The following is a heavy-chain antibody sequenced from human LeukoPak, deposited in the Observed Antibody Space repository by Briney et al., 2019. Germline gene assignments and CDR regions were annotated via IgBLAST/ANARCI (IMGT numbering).Heavy chain of an antibody. V-gene: IGHV3-23*01. D-gene: IGHD3-10*01. Sequence: GGSLRLSCAASGFTFSNYAMSWVRQAPGKGLEWVSAISNRGDNTYYAESVKGRFTISRDNSKSTLYLQMNSLEAEDTAVYYCAKSRGSGTYYKGNDYWGQGTLVTVSS. CDR1: GFTFSNYA. CDR3: AKSRGSGTYYKGNDY. CDR2: ISNRGDNT. J-gene: IGHJ4*02.